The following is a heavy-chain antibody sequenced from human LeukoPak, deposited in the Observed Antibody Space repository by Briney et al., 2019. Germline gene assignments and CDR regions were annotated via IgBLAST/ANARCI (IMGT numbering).Heavy chain of an antibody. CDR2: IIPILGIA. Sequence: SVKVSCKASGGTFSSYAISWVRQAPGQELEWMGRIIPILGIANYAQKFQGRVTVTEDTVTDTGYMELRSLTSDDTAVYFCTTDSGRSYFYFNFWGQGTLVTVSS. J-gene: IGHJ4*02. V-gene: IGHV1-69*04. D-gene: IGHD3-10*01. CDR3: TTDSGRSYFYFNF. CDR1: GGTFSSYA.